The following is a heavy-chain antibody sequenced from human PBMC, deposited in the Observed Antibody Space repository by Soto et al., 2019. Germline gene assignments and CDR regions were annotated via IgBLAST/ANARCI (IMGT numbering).Heavy chain of an antibody. V-gene: IGHV2-26*01. D-gene: IGHD6-19*01. CDR2: IFSNDEK. Sequence: HVTLKESRPVLVKPTETLTLTCNVSGFSLSNGKVGVSWIRQPPGKALEWLAHIFSNDEKSYRTSLKSRLTISEDTSKSQVVLTMTNVDPVDTATYYCARILFGRSVAGGYFYMDVWGKGTTVTVSS. CDR3: ARILFGRSVAGGYFYMDV. J-gene: IGHJ6*03. CDR1: GFSLSNGKVG.